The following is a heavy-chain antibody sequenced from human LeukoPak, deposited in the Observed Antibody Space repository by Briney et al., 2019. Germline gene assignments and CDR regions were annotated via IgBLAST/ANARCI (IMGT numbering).Heavy chain of an antibody. V-gene: IGHV1-2*02. Sequence: ASVKVSCKASGYTFTGYYMHWVRQAPGQGLEWMGWINPNSGGTNYAQKFQGRVTITADESTSTAYMELSSLRSEDTAVYYCATPPPGRGYAFDIWGQGTMVTVSS. CDR2: INPNSGGT. CDR1: GYTFTGYY. J-gene: IGHJ3*02. CDR3: ATPPPGRGYAFDI.